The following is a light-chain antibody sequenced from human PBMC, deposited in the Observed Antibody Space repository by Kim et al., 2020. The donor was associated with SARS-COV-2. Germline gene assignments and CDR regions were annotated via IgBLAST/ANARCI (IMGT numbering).Light chain of an antibody. CDR3: QQYDNY. CDR2: KAS. J-gene: IGKJ2*01. CDR1: QSNSMW. V-gene: IGKV1-5*03. Sequence: PSTLSASVGDRVIITCRASQSNSMWLAWYQQKPGKAPKLLISKASSLQSGVPSRFSGSGSGTEFTLTISSLQPDDFGTYYCQQYDNYFGQGTKLEIK.